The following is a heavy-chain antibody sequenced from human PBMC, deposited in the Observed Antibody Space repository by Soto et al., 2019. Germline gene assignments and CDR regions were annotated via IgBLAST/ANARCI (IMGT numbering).Heavy chain of an antibody. J-gene: IGHJ4*02. D-gene: IGHD3-22*01. Sequence: GGSLRLSCAASGFTFSSYSMNWVRQAPGKGLEWVSSISSSSSYIYYADSVKGRFTISRDNSKNTLYLQMNSLRAEDTAVYYCAKERGGVTMIVVVITYSRYFDYWGQGTLVTVSS. V-gene: IGHV3-21*04. CDR2: ISSSSSYI. CDR1: GFTFSSYS. CDR3: AKERGGVTMIVVVITYSRYFDY.